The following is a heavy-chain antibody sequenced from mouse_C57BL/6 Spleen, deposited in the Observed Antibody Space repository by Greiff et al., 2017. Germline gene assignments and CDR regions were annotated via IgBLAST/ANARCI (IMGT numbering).Heavy chain of an antibody. Sequence: EVMLVESGGGLVKPGGSLKLSCAASGFTFSDYGMHWVRQAPEKGLEWVAYISSGSSTIYYADTVKGRFTISRDNAKNTLFLQMTSLRSEDTAMYYCARLWENGNGYWGQGTTLTVSS. J-gene: IGHJ2*01. CDR2: ISSGSSTI. V-gene: IGHV5-17*01. CDR1: GFTFSDYG. CDR3: ARLWENGNGY. D-gene: IGHD4-1*01.